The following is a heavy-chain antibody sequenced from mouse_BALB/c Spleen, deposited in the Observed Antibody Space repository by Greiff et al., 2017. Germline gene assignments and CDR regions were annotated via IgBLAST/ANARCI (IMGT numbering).Heavy chain of an antibody. J-gene: IGHJ2*01. D-gene: IGHD3-3*01. CDR2: ILPGSGST. Sequence: QVQLKQSGAELMKPGVSVKISCKATGYTFSSYWIEWVKQRPGHGLEWIGEILPGSGSTNYNEKFKGKATFTADTSSNTAYMQLSSLTSEDSAVYYCARGGTPYYFDYWGQGTTLTVSS. CDR3: ARGGTPYYFDY. CDR1: GYTFSSYW. V-gene: IGHV1-9*01.